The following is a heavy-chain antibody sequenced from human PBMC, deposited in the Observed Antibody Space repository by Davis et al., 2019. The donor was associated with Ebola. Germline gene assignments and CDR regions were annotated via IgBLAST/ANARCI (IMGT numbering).Heavy chain of an antibody. CDR1: GGSISSGDYY. CDR3: ARSPQVLRYLEWLLDY. J-gene: IGHJ4*02. D-gene: IGHD3-3*01. Sequence: SETLSLTCTLSGGSISSGDYYWSWIRQPPGKGLEWIGYIYYSGSTYYNPSLKSRVTISVDTSKNQFSLKLSSVTAADTAVYYCARSPQVLRYLEWLLDYWGQGTLVTVSS. V-gene: IGHV4-30-4*01. CDR2: IYYSGST.